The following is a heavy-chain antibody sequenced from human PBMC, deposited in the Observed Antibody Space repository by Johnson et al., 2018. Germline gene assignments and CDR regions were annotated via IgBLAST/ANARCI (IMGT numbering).Heavy chain of an antibody. J-gene: IGHJ6*03. V-gene: IGHV3-30*03. CDR2: ISYDGSNK. CDR3: ARLKSYYYYYMDV. CDR1: GFTISTYG. Sequence: QVQLVQSGGGVVQPGRSLRLSCAASGFTISTYGMHWVRQAPGKGLEWVAVISYDGSNKYYADSVKGRFTISRHNSKNTLYLQMNSLRAEDTAVYYCARLKSYYYYYMDVWGKGTTVTVSS.